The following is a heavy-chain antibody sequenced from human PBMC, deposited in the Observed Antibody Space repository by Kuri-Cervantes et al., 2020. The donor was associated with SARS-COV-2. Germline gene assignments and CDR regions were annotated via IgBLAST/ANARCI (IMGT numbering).Heavy chain of an antibody. D-gene: IGHD3-16*01. J-gene: IGHJ4*02. V-gene: IGHV4-38-2*02. CDR3: ARDGAFNFDY. Sequence: SQTLSLTCAVSGYSISSGYYWGWIRQPPGKGLEWIGSIYHSGSTYYNPSLKSRVTISVDTSKNQFSLKLSSVTAADTAVYYCARDGAFNFDYWGQGTLVTCYS. CDR2: IYHSGST. CDR1: GYSISSGYY.